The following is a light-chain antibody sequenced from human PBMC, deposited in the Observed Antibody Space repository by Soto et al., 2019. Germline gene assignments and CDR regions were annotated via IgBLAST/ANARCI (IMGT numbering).Light chain of an antibody. Sequence: QSVLTQPPSASGSPGQSVTISCNETSSNVGGYNYVSWYQQHPGKAPKLMIYEVSKRPSGVPDRFSGSKSGNTASLTVSGLQAEDEADYYCSSYAGSNNLVFGGGTKLTVL. CDR1: SSNVGGYNY. CDR3: SSYAGSNNLV. CDR2: EVS. J-gene: IGLJ3*02. V-gene: IGLV2-8*01.